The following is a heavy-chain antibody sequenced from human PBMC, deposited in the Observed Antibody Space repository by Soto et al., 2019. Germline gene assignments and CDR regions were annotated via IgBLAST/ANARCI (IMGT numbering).Heavy chain of an antibody. CDR3: VKGRGGSAEFDS. CDR2: ISYDGSTT. D-gene: IGHD3-10*01. Sequence: GGSLRLSCAGAGFTFSRYDMHWVRQAPGKGLEWVAHISYDGSTTFSADSVKGRFTISRDNSKNTLYLQMYSLRPEDTAVYYCVKGRGGSAEFDSWGQGTLVTVSS. V-gene: IGHV3-30*18. CDR1: GFTFSRYD. J-gene: IGHJ4*02.